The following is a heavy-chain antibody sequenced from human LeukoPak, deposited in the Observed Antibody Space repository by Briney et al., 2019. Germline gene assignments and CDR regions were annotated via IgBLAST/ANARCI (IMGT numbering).Heavy chain of an antibody. CDR2: IIPIFGTA. Sequence: GASVMVSCKASGGTFSSYAISWVRRAPGQGLEWMGGIIPIFGTANYAQKFQGRVTITADKSTTTAYMELSSLRSEDTAVYYCARAGFWGVEYYFDYWGQGTLVTVSS. CDR3: ARAGFWGVEYYFDY. V-gene: IGHV1-69*06. J-gene: IGHJ4*02. CDR1: GGTFSSYA. D-gene: IGHD3-16*01.